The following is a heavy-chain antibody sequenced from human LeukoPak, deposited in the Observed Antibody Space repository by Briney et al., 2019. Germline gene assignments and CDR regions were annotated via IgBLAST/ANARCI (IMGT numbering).Heavy chain of an antibody. CDR1: GFSFSHHG. D-gene: IGHD6-13*01. CDR2: LTGYGGA. J-gene: IGHJ5*02. CDR3: AKGAAAGKVDWFDP. Sequence: GKSLRLSCVASGFSFSHHGMHWVRQAPGKGLQWISTLTGYGGAYYADSGEGRFIISRDISKNTMFLQMYSLRAEDTAVYYCAKGAAAGKVDWFDPWGQGTLVTVSS. V-gene: IGHV3-23*01.